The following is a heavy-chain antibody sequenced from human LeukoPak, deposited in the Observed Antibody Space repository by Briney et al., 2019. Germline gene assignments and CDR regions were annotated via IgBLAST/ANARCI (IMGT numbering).Heavy chain of an antibody. Sequence: ASVKVSCKGSGYTFTGYHVHWVRLVPGQGLEWLGWINPDNGGTFYAQQFQGRVTMTRDTSISTAYMELSRLRSDDTAVYYCARGRRSYPHYYFDYWGQGTLVTVSS. CDR2: INPDNGGT. CDR3: ARGRRSYPHYYFDY. CDR1: GYTFTGYH. V-gene: IGHV1-2*02. J-gene: IGHJ4*02. D-gene: IGHD1-26*01.